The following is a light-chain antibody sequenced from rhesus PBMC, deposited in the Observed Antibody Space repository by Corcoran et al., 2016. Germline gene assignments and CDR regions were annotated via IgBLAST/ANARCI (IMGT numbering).Light chain of an antibody. Sequence: EIVMTQSPATPSLSPGERATLSCRASQSVSSYVAWYQQKPEQAPRLLIYGESSRGTCLPDRVSGSGSGTDFTLTISRLEPEDFAIYYCQQYSNWPLTFGPGTKLDIK. V-gene: IGKV3S9*01. J-gene: IGKJ3*01. CDR2: GES. CDR1: QSVSSY. CDR3: QQYSNWPLT.